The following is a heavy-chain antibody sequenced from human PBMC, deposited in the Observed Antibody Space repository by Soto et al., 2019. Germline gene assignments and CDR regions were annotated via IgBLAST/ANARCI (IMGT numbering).Heavy chain of an antibody. CDR3: AKIRFPISAVDY. CDR2: ISGSGGST. V-gene: IGHV3-23*01. Sequence: PGGSLRLSCAASGFTFSSYAMSCVRQAPGKGLEWVSAISGSGGSTYYADSVKGRFTISRDNSKNTLYLQMNSLRAEDTAVYYCAKIRFPISAVDYWGQGTLVTVSS. J-gene: IGHJ4*02. CDR1: GFTFSSYA. D-gene: IGHD3-3*01.